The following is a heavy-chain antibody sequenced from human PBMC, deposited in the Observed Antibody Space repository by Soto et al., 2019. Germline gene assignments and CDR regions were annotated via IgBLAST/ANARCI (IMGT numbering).Heavy chain of an antibody. CDR3: ARDLGQLEGVAYFDY. CDR2: TYYRSKWYN. V-gene: IGHV6-1*01. D-gene: IGHD6-6*01. CDR1: GDSVSSNSAA. Sequence: PSPTLSLTCVISGDSVSSNSAAWNWIRQSPSRGLEWLGRTYYRSKWYNDYAVSVKSRITINPDTSKNQCSLQLNSVTPEDTAVYYCARDLGQLEGVAYFDYWGQRTLVTVSS. J-gene: IGHJ4*02.